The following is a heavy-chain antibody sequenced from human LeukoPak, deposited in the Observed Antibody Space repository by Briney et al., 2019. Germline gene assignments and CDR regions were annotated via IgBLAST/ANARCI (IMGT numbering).Heavy chain of an antibody. CDR1: GFTFSNAW. J-gene: IGHJ4*02. V-gene: IGHV3-15*01. CDR2: IKSKTHGGTT. D-gene: IGHD1-26*01. CDR3: AREDSGSLDY. Sequence: GGSLRLSCAASGFTFSNAWMSWVRQAPGKGLEWVGRIKSKTHGGTTDYAAPVKGRFTISRDDSKNTLYLQMNSLITEDTAVYYCAREDSGSLDYWGQGTLVTVSS.